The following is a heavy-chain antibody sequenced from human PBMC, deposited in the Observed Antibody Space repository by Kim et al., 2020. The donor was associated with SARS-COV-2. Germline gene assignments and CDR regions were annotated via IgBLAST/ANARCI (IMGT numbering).Heavy chain of an antibody. V-gene: IGHV3-30*18. J-gene: IGHJ5*02. CDR1: GFTFSSYG. Sequence: GWSLRLSCAASGFTFSSYGMHWVRQAPGKGLEWVAVISYDGSNKYYADSVKGRFTISRDNSKNTLYLQMNSLRAEDTAVYYCAKDPLWFGDSNWFDPWGQGTLVTVSS. D-gene: IGHD3-10*01. CDR3: AKDPLWFGDSNWFDP. CDR2: ISYDGSNK.